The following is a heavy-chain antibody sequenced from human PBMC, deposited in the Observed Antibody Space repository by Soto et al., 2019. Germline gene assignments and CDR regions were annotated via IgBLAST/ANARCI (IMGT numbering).Heavy chain of an antibody. J-gene: IGHJ4*02. D-gene: IGHD3-22*01. V-gene: IGHV3-66*01. CDR1: GFTVSSNY. Sequence: EVQLVESGGGLVQPGGSLRLSCAASGFTVSSNYMSWVRQAPGKGLEWVSVIYSGGSTYYADSVKGRFTISRDNSKNTLSLQMNSLRAEDTAVYYCARAPWYYDSSGRDYWGQGTLVTVSS. CDR2: IYSGGST. CDR3: ARAPWYYDSSGRDY.